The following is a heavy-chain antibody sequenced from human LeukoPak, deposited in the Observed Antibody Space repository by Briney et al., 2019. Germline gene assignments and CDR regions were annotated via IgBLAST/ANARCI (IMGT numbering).Heavy chain of an antibody. V-gene: IGHV3-30-3*01. CDR1: GFTFSSYA. D-gene: IGHD3-10*01. CDR2: ISYDGSNK. CDR3: AREFEYGSGTYYFDY. J-gene: IGHJ4*02. Sequence: GGSLRLSCAASGFTFSSYAMHWVRQAPGKGLEWVAVISYDGSNKYYADSVKGRFTISRDNSKNTLYLQMNSLRAEDTAVYYCAREFEYGSGTYYFDYWGQGTLVTVSS.